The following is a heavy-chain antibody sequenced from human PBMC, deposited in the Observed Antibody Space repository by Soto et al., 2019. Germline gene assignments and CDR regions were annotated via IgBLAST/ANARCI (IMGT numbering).Heavy chain of an antibody. V-gene: IGHV3-30-3*01. CDR3: ARDQYDY. CDR2: ISYDGSNK. J-gene: IGHJ4*02. CDR1: GFTFSSYA. D-gene: IGHD4-4*01. Sequence: QVQLVESGGGVVQPGGSLRLSCAASGFTFSSYAMHWVRQAPGKGLEWVAVISYDGSNKYYADSVKGRFTISRDNSENALYLQMSGLRAEDTDVYYCARDQYDYWGQGTLVTVSS.